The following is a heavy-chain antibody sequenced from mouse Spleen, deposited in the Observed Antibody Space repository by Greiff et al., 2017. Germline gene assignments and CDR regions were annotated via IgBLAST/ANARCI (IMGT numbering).Heavy chain of an antibody. D-gene: IGHD4-1*02. V-gene: IGHV3-6*01. Sequence: DVQLQESGPGLVKPSQSLSLTCSVTGYSITSGYYWNWIRQFPGNKLEWMGYISYDGSNNYNPSLKNRISITRDTSKNQFFLKLNSVTTEDTATYYCARATGTRYFDVWGTGTTVTVSS. CDR2: ISYDGSN. J-gene: IGHJ1*03. CDR1: GYSITSGYY. CDR3: ARATGTRYFDV.